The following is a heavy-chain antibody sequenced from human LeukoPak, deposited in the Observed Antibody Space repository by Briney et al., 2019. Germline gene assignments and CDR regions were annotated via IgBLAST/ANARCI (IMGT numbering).Heavy chain of an antibody. J-gene: IGHJ4*02. CDR3: VSQYCDGGNCYPYFDS. Sequence: SETLSLTCAVSGGSIHSAGYSWNWIRQPPGKGLEWIGYSYESGTTYYNPSLESRVSISVDRSKNQFSLRLTSVTAADTAVYFCVSQYCDGGNCYPYFDSWGRGTLVTVSS. CDR1: GGSIHSAGYS. CDR2: SYESGTT. D-gene: IGHD2-15*01. V-gene: IGHV4-30-2*01.